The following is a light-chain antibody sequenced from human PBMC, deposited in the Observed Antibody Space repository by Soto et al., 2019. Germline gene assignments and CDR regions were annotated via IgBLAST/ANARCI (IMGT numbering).Light chain of an antibody. J-gene: IGKJ1*01. CDR2: GAS. CDR3: QQYGSSPRT. CDR1: QSVSSSC. V-gene: IGKV3-20*01. Sequence: EIVLTQSPGTLSLSPGERATLSCRASQSVSSSCLAWYQQKPGQAPRLLIYGASSRATGIPDRFSGSGSGTDLTLTISRLEPEDFAVYYCQQYGSSPRTFAQGTKVEIK.